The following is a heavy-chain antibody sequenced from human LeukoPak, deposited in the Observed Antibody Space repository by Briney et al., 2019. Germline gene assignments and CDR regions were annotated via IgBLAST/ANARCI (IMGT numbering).Heavy chain of an antibody. D-gene: IGHD2-2*03. J-gene: IGHJ1*01. Sequence: PGGSLRLSCAASGFTFDDYAMHWVRQAPGKGLEWVSGISWNSGSIGYADSVKGRFTISRDNAKNSLYLQMNSLRAEDTALYYCAKSANGFAYGYFQHWGQGTLVTVSS. CDR1: GFTFDDYA. CDR2: ISWNSGSI. CDR3: AKSANGFAYGYFQH. V-gene: IGHV3-9*01.